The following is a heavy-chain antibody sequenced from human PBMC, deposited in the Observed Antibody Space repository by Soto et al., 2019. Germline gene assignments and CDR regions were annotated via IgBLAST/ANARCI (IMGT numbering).Heavy chain of an antibody. CDR3: ARSYYGSGSYYNPPAY. D-gene: IGHD3-10*01. CDR1: GGTFSSYT. J-gene: IGHJ4*02. V-gene: IGHV1-69*02. Sequence: QVQLVQSGAEVKKPGSSVKVSCKASGGTFSSYTIIWVRQAPGQGLEWMGRIIPILGIANYAQKFQGRVTITADKSTSTAYMELSSLRSEDTAEYYCARSYYGSGSYYNPPAYWGQGTLVTVSS. CDR2: IIPILGIA.